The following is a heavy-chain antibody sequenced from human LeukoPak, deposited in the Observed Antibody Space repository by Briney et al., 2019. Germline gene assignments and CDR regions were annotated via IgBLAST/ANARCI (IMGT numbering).Heavy chain of an antibody. J-gene: IGHJ4*02. Sequence: ASVKVSCKASGYTLTGYYMHWVRQAPGQGLEWMGWINPNNGGTNYAQKFLGRVTLTRDTSISTAYMELSRLTSDDTAVYFCARVDRYQPLLNLDYWGQGTLVTVSS. D-gene: IGHD2-2*01. CDR3: ARVDRYQPLLNLDY. CDR2: INPNNGGT. V-gene: IGHV1-2*02. CDR1: GYTLTGYY.